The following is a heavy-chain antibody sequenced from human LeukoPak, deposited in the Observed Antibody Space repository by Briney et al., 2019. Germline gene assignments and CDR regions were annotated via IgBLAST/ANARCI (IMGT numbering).Heavy chain of an antibody. CDR2: IRTKANNYAT. D-gene: IGHD5-12*01. CDR1: GFTFSGSV. V-gene: IGHV3-73*01. J-gene: IGHJ4*02. CDR3: ATHKVAPYEY. Sequence: GGSLKLSCAASGFTFSGSVMHWVRQASGKGLEWVARIRTKANNYATAFAASVKGRFTISRDDSKNTAYLQVNSLKTEDTAVYYCATHKVAPYEYWGQGTLVTVSS.